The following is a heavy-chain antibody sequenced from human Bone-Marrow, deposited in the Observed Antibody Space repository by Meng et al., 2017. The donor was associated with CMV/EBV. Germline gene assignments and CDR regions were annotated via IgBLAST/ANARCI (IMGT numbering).Heavy chain of an antibody. CDR1: GYTFTGYY. J-gene: IGHJ4*02. Sequence: RVQSGAGVKKPGASVNVSCKASGYTFTGYYMHWVRQAPGQGLEWMGWINPNSGGTNYAQKFQGRVTMTRDTSISTAYMKLSRLRSDDTAVYYCARAHCSSTSCLIDYWGQGTLVTVSS. CDR2: INPNSGGT. V-gene: IGHV1-2*02. CDR3: ARAHCSSTSCLIDY. D-gene: IGHD2-2*01.